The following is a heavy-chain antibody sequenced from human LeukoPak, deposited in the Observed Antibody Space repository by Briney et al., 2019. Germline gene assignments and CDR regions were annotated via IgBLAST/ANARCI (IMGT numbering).Heavy chain of an antibody. CDR3: AREGGSSSAGGFDY. CDR1: GCTFDDYG. D-gene: IGHD6-6*01. CDR2: INWNGGST. V-gene: IGHV3-20*01. J-gene: IGHJ4*02. Sequence: GGALRLSCAASGCTFDDYGMSWVRQAPGKGLEWVSGINWNGGSTGYADSVKGRFTISRDNAKNSLYLQMNSLRAEDTALYHCAREGGSSSAGGFDYWGQGTLVTVSS.